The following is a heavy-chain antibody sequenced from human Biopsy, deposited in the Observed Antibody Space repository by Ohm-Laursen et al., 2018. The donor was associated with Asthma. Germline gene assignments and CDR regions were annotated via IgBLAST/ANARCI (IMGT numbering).Heavy chain of an antibody. CDR3: ARHWDWGSFFGY. D-gene: IGHD7-27*01. CDR2: ISYTGSA. Sequence: LSLTCTVSGGSMSSSSYYWGWIRQPPGKGLEWMGSISYTGSAYHNPSLKSRVTISEDTSKNHFSLKLTSVTAADTAVYYCARHWDWGSFFGYWGQGTPVTVSS. J-gene: IGHJ4*02. CDR1: GGSMSSSSYY. V-gene: IGHV4-39*01.